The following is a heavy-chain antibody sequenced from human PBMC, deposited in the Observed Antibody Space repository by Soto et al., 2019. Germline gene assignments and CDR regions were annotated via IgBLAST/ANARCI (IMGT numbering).Heavy chain of an antibody. CDR2: IYYSGST. Sequence: SETLSLTCTVSGGSISSGGYYWSWIRQHPGKGLEWIGYIYYSGSTYYNPSLKSRVTISVDTSKNQFSLKLSSVTATDTAVYYCARAPSYYDFWSGYSNWGQGTLVTVSS. D-gene: IGHD3-3*01. CDR3: ARAPSYYDFWSGYSN. J-gene: IGHJ4*02. CDR1: GGSISSGGYY. V-gene: IGHV4-31*03.